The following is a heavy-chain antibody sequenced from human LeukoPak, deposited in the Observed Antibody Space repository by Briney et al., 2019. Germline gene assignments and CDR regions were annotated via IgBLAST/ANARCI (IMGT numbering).Heavy chain of an antibody. CDR3: ARGSGKDDAFDI. Sequence: KPSEILSLTCTVSGDSISRYYWSWIRQPPGKGLKWIGYIYYSGSTNYNPSLKSRVTISVDTSKNQFSLKLSSVTAADTAVYYCARGSGKDDAFDIWGQGTMVTVSS. J-gene: IGHJ3*02. V-gene: IGHV4-59*01. CDR1: GDSISRYY. D-gene: IGHD3-10*01. CDR2: IYYSGST.